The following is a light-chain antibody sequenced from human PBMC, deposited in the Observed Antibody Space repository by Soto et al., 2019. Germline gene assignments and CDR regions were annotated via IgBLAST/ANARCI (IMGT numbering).Light chain of an antibody. CDR2: AAS. CDR3: QHANSFPVT. CDR1: QSISSW. V-gene: IGKV1-12*01. Sequence: DIQMTQSPSSVSAYVGDRVTITCRASQSISSWLAWYQQTPGKAPKLLIFAASSLVSGVPSRFSGSGSGTDFTLTINTLQPEDFATYYCQHANSFPVTFGGGTKVEVE. J-gene: IGKJ4*01.